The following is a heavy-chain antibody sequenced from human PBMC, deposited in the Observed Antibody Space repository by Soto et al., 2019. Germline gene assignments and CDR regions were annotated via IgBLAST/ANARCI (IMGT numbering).Heavy chain of an antibody. Sequence: GGSLRLSCAASGFTFSSYGMHWVRQAPGKGLEWVAVISYDGSNKYYADSVKGRFTISRDNSKNTLYLQMNSLRAEDTAVYYCAKDLRFWSGYYYYYYYYMDVWGKGTTVTVSS. V-gene: IGHV3-30*18. CDR1: GFTFSSYG. D-gene: IGHD3-3*01. CDR2: ISYDGSNK. CDR3: AKDLRFWSGYYYYYYYYMDV. J-gene: IGHJ6*03.